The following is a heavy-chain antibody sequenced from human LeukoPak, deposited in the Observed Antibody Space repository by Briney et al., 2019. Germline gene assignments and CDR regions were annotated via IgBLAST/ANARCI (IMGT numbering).Heavy chain of an antibody. D-gene: IGHD6-13*01. J-gene: IGHJ4*02. CDR3: ARDVLAAPGTFDY. CDR2: IYPSGST. V-gene: IGHV4-4*07. CDR1: GGSISSYY. Sequence: SETLSLTCTVSGGSISSYYWSWIRQPAGRGLEWIGRIYPSGSTNYNPSLKSRVTISLDTSKNQFSLKLSSVTAADTAVYYCARDVLAAPGTFDYWGQGALVTVSS.